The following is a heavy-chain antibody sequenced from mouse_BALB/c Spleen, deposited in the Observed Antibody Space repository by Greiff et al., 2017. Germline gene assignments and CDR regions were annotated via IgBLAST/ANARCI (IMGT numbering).Heavy chain of an antibody. CDR3: ARSYGYDGFAY. J-gene: IGHJ3*01. Sequence: EVQLVESGGGLVKPGGSLKLSCAASGFTFSDYYMYWVRQTPEKRLEWVATISDGGSYTYYPDSVKGRFTISRDNAKNNLYLQMSSLKSEDTAMYYCARSYGYDGFAYWGQGTLVTVSA. V-gene: IGHV5-4*02. CDR2: ISDGGSYT. D-gene: IGHD2-2*01. CDR1: GFTFSDYY.